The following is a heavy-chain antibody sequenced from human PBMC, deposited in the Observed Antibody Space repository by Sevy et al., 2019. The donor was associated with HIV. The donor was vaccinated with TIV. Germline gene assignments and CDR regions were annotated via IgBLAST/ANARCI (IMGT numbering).Heavy chain of an antibody. CDR1: GFTFNTHA. Sequence: GGSLRLSCAASGFTFNTHAMNWVRQAPGKGLEWVSTISGPGYSTYYAESVKGRFPTSRDNSNNTLDLQMNSLSAEDTAIYYCATALNPALESMLEVIFRTLNGFDVWGQGTMVTVSS. D-gene: IGHD3-22*01. CDR3: ATALNPALESMLEVIFRTLNGFDV. J-gene: IGHJ3*01. CDR2: ISGPGYST. V-gene: IGHV3-23*01.